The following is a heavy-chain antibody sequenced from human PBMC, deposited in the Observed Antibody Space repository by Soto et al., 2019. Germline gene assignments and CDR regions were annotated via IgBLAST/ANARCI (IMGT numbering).Heavy chain of an antibody. J-gene: IGHJ3*02. CDR2: INHSGST. CDR1: GGSFSGYY. D-gene: IGHD6-19*01. CDR3: ARSHYSSGSLDAFDI. V-gene: IGHV4-34*01. Sequence: SETLSLTCAVYGGSFSGYYWSWIRQPPGKGLEWIGEINHSGSTNYNPSLKSRVTISVDTSKNQFSLKLSSLRSEDTAVYYCARSHYSSGSLDAFDIWGQGTMVTVSS.